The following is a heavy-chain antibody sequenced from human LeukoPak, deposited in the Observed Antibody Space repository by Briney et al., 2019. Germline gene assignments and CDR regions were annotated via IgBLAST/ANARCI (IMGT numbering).Heavy chain of an antibody. CDR3: AREGECSGGTCYSYGWIDS. D-gene: IGHD2-15*01. CDR2: VSSSAT. Sequence: PTETLSLTCNVSGGSVSGGDSYWTWIRQPPGKGLEWIGYVSSSATDYNPSLKSRVTISVDTSKNQFSLKLRSVTAADTAVYFCAREGECSGGTCYSYGWIDSWGQGTLVTVS. CDR1: GGSVSGGDSY. V-gene: IGHV4-61*08. J-gene: IGHJ5*01.